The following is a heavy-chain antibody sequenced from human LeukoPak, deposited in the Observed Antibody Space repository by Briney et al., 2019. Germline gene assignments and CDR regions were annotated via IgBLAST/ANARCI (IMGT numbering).Heavy chain of an antibody. CDR1: GGSISSGDYY. Sequence: SETLSLTCTVSGGSISSGDYYWSWIRQPPGKGLERIGYIYYSGSTYYNPSLKSRVTISVDTSKNQFSLKLSSVTAADTAVYYCARHAEYYDTDFDYWGHGTLVTVSS. V-gene: IGHV4-30-4*01. CDR2: IYYSGST. CDR3: ARHAEYYDTDFDY. J-gene: IGHJ4*01. D-gene: IGHD3-22*01.